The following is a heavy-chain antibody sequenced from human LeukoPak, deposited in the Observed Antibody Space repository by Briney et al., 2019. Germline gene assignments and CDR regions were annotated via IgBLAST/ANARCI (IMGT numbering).Heavy chain of an antibody. Sequence: PSETLSLTCTVSGGSISSGGYYWSWIRQHPGKGLEWIGYIYYSGSTYYNPSLKSRVTISVDTSKNQFSLKLSSVTAADTAVYYCARDDSSGYKHWGQGTLVTVSS. J-gene: IGHJ1*01. V-gene: IGHV4-31*03. CDR2: IYYSGST. CDR1: GGSISSGGYY. CDR3: ARDDSSGYKH. D-gene: IGHD3-22*01.